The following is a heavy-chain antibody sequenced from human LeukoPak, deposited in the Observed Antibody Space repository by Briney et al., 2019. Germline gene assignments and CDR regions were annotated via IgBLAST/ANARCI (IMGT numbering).Heavy chain of an antibody. D-gene: IGHD3-9*01. V-gene: IGHV3-21*01. CDR1: GFTFSSYS. J-gene: IGHJ4*02. Sequence: PGGSLRLSCAASGFTFSSYSMNWVRQAPGKGLEWVSSISSSYIYYADSVKGRFTISRDNAKNSLYLQMNSLRAEDTAVYYCASSGTLRYFDWLLRGYFDYWGQGTLVTVSS. CDR2: ISSSYI. CDR3: ASSGTLRYFDWLLRGYFDY.